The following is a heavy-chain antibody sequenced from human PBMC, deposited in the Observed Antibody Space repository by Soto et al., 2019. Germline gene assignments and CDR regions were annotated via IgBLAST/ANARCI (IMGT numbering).Heavy chain of an antibody. CDR1: GYTFTSYY. CDR2: INPSGGST. CDR3: ATSGWYSSSWRNWFDP. J-gene: IGHJ5*02. D-gene: IGHD6-13*01. Sequence: QVQLVQSGAEVKKPGASVKVSCKASGYTFTSYYMHWVRQAPGQGLEWMGIINPSGGSTSYAQKFQGRVTMTRDTSTSTVYMELSSLRSEDTAVYYCATSGWYSSSWRNWFDPWGQGTLVTVSS. V-gene: IGHV1-46*03.